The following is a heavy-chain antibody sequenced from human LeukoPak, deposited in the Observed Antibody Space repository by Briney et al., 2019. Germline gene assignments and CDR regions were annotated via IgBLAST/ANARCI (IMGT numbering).Heavy chain of an antibody. D-gene: IGHD3/OR15-3a*01. J-gene: IGHJ6*02. CDR2: INPSGGST. V-gene: IGHV1-46*01. Sequence: ASVKVSCKASGYTFTSYYMHWVRQAPGQGLEWMGIINPSGGSTSYAQKFQGRVTMTRDTSTSTVYMELSSLRSEDTAVYYCAREDSPHFYYYGMDVWGQGTTVTISS. CDR3: AREDSPHFYYYGMDV. CDR1: GYTFTSYY.